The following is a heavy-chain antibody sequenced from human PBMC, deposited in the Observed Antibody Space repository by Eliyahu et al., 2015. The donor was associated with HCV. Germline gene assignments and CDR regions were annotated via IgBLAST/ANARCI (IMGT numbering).Heavy chain of an antibody. CDR2: ISWNGDKK. J-gene: IGHJ6*04. CDR1: XXXFXXXA. CDR3: AKDRKSKWLEAAYFYGMDV. V-gene: IGHV3-9*01. D-gene: IGHD3-22*01. Sequence: EVQLVESGGXLEQPGXSLRLSCXASXXXFXXXAMHWVRQVPGKGLEWVSGISWNGDKKDYGDSVKGRFTISRDNARNSLYLQMNSLRTEDTALYYCAKDRKSKWLEAAYFYGMDVWGKGTTVTVSS.